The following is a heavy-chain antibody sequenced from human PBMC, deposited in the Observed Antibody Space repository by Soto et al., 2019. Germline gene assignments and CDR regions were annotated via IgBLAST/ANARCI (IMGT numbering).Heavy chain of an antibody. CDR2: ISDYNGNT. V-gene: IGHV1-18*04. CDR1: GYTFTSYG. D-gene: IGHD3-10*01. CDR3: AREPNPLWFGEGDAFDI. J-gene: IGHJ3*02. Sequence: ASVKVSCKASGYTFTSYGISWVRQAPGQGLEWMGWISDYNGNTNYAQKLQGRVTMTTDTSTSTAYMELRSLRSDDTAVYYCAREPNPLWFGEGDAFDIWGQGTMVTV.